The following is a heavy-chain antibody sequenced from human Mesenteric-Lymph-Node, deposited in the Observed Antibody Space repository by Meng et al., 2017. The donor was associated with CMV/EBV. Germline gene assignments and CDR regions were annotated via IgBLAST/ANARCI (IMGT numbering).Heavy chain of an antibody. D-gene: IGHD2-2*02. J-gene: IGHJ6*02. CDR3: TTRYCSSTSCYRYYYYGMDV. CDR1: GFTFSGSA. V-gene: IGHV3-73*01. Sequence: GGSLRLSCAASGFTFSGSAMHWVRQASGKGLEWVGRIRGKANSYATAYAASVKGRFTISRDDSKNTAYLQMNSLKTEDTAVYYCTTRYCSSTSCYRYYYYGMDVWGQGTTVTVSS. CDR2: IRGKANSYAT.